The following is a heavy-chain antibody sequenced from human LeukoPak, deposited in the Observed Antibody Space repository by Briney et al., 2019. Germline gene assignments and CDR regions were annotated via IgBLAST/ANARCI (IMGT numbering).Heavy chain of an antibody. Sequence: ASVKVSCKASGYTFTSYDINWVRQATGQGLEWMGWMNPNSGNTGYAQKFQGRVTMTRNTSISTAYMELSSLRSEGTAVYYCARRWDVSGYYSYWGQGTLVTVSS. CDR2: MNPNSGNT. V-gene: IGHV1-8*01. CDR1: GYTFTSYD. CDR3: ARRWDVSGYYSY. D-gene: IGHD3-22*01. J-gene: IGHJ4*02.